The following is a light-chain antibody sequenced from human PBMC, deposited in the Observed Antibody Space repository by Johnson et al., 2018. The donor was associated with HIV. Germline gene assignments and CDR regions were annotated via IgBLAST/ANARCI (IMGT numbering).Light chain of an antibody. CDR2: ENS. J-gene: IGLJ1*01. CDR1: SSNIGNNY. Sequence: VLTQPPSVSAAPGQKVTISCSGSSSNIGNNYVSWYQQLPGTAPRLLIYENSNRPSGIPDRFSGSKSGTSATLAITELQTGDEADYYCGTWDSSLSVSYVFGTGTKVTVL. V-gene: IGLV1-51*02. CDR3: GTWDSSLSVSYV.